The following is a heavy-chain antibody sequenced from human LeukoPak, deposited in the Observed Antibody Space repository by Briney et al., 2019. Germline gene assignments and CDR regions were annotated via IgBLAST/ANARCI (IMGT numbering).Heavy chain of an antibody. CDR1: GFTFSSYA. D-gene: IGHD3-22*01. V-gene: IGHV3-23*01. J-gene: IGHJ4*02. Sequence: GGSLRLSCAASGFTFSSYAMSWARQAPGKGLEWVSAISGSGGSTYYADSVKGRFTISRDNSKNTLYLQMNSLRAEDTAVYYCAKVRRGYYDSSGPFDYWGQGTLVTVSS. CDR3: AKVRRGYYDSSGPFDY. CDR2: ISGSGGST.